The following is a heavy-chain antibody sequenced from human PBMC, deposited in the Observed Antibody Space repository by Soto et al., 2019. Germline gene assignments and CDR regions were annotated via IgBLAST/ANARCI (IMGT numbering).Heavy chain of an antibody. D-gene: IGHD3-16*01. Sequence: SETLSLTCNASGGSISNYYWTWIRQSPEKGLEWIGYMYYNGNINYNPSLKSRVTISIDTSKNQFSLTLKSVSAADTAVYYCASGGNWFDPWGQGVPVTVSS. CDR3: ASGGNWFDP. J-gene: IGHJ5*02. V-gene: IGHV4-59*01. CDR1: GGSISNYY. CDR2: MYYNGNI.